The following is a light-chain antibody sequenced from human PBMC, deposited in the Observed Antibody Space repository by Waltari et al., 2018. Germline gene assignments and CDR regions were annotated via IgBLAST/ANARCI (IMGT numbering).Light chain of an antibody. Sequence: DISLTPPPSLLSPSVGDRATITCRASQGINTYLVWYQQKPGKAPHLLVSATSTLQRGVPSRFSGSGSGTEFTLTISSLQPEDFATYYCQQFNTYPLTVGPGTKVEIK. CDR3: QQFNTYPLT. CDR1: QGINTY. CDR2: ATS. V-gene: IGKV1-9*01. J-gene: IGKJ3*01.